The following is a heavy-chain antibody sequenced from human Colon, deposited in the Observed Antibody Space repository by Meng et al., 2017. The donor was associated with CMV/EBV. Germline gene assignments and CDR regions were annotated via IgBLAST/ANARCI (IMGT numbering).Heavy chain of an antibody. CDR1: GYTFTGYY. V-gene: IGHV1-2*02. J-gene: IGHJ4*02. CDR2: INPNSGGT. D-gene: IGHD6-13*01. Sequence: ASVQVSCKASGYTFTGYYMHWVRQAPGQGLEWMGWINPNSGGTNYAQKFQGRVTMTRDTYISTAYMELSRLRSDDTAVYYCARGAAAADELDYWGQGTLVTVSS. CDR3: ARGAAAADELDY.